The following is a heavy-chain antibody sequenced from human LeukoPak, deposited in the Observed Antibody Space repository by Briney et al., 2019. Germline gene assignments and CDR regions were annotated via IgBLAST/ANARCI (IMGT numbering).Heavy chain of an antibody. CDR1: GGSISSSSYY. V-gene: IGHV4-39*01. CDR3: TSRGWIVGLVDY. Sequence: PSETLSLTCTVSGGSISSSSYYWGRIRQPPGKGLEWIASIYYSGTTYYNPSLKSRVSISADTSKNQFSLKLSSVTAADTAVYYCTSRGWIVGLVDYWGQGTLVTVSS. D-gene: IGHD3-22*01. J-gene: IGHJ4*02. CDR2: IYYSGTT.